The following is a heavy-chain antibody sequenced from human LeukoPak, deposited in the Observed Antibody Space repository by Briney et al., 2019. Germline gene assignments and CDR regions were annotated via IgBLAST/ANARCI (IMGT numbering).Heavy chain of an antibody. CDR3: TRERRGSYYTFES. CDR1: GFRFSDYY. Sequence: PGGSLRLSCAASGFRFSDYYMSWVRQAPGKGLEWISYITTSSSTNYADSVKGRFTISRDNAKNSVVLQMNSLRAEDTAVYYCTRERRGSYYTFESWGQGTLVSVS. CDR2: ITTSSST. J-gene: IGHJ4*01. D-gene: IGHD3-16*01. V-gene: IGHV3-11*05.